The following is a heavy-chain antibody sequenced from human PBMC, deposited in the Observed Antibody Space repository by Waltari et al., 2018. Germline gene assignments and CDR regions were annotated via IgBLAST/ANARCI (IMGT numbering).Heavy chain of an antibody. CDR1: GYTFTGYY. D-gene: IGHD3-22*01. J-gene: IGHJ4*02. Sequence: QVQLVQSGAEVKKPGASVKVSCKASGYTFTGYYMHWVRQATGQGLEWMGGINPYSGATKYAQKFQGMVTMTRDTSISTVDMELSRLRSDDTAVYYCARDGSAYYPLYYFDYWGQGTLVTVSS. CDR2: INPYSGAT. V-gene: IGHV1-2*02. CDR3: ARDGSAYYPLYYFDY.